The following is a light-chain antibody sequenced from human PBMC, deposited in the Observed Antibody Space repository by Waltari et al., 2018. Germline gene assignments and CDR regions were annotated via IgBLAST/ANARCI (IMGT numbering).Light chain of an antibody. CDR2: KAS. CDR1: RDISRW. Sequence: DIQMTQSPSTLSASIGDTVTITCRASRDISRWLAWYQQKPGKAPNLLISKASTLESGVPSRFNGSGSGTQFSLTLSSLQPDDFATYYCQQYKTYSPWAFDQGTKVEIK. J-gene: IGKJ1*01. CDR3: QQYKTYSPWA. V-gene: IGKV1-5*03.